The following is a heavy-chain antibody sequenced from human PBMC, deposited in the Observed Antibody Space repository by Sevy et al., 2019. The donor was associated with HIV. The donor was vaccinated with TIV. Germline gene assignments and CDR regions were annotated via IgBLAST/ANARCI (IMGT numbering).Heavy chain of an antibody. Sequence: GESLKISCAASGFTFSSYSMNWVRQAPGKGLEWVSSISTSSSYIYYADSVKGPFTISRDNAKNSLYLQMNSLRAEDTAVYYCARDEVGGSYWEFDYWGQGTLVTVSS. CDR1: GFTFSSYS. J-gene: IGHJ4*02. D-gene: IGHD1-26*01. CDR2: ISTSSSYI. CDR3: ARDEVGGSYWEFDY. V-gene: IGHV3-21*01.